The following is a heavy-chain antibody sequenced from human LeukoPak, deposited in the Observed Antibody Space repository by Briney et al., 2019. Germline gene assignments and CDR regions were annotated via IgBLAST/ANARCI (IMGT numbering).Heavy chain of an antibody. CDR3: ATDRSGSYYNNRFDT. Sequence: PGGSLRLSCAASGFTFSSYAMSWVRQDPGKGLEGVSAISGSGGSTYYADSVKGRFTISRDNSKNTLYLQMNSLRAEDTAVYYCATDRSGSYYNNRFDTWGPGTLVTVSS. D-gene: IGHD3-10*01. V-gene: IGHV3-23*01. CDR1: GFTFSSYA. J-gene: IGHJ5*02. CDR2: ISGSGGST.